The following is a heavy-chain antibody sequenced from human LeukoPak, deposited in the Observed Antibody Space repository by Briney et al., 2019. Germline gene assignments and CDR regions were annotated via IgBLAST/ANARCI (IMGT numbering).Heavy chain of an antibody. CDR2: IYYIGST. Sequence: SETLSLTCTVSAGSISSYYWSWIRQPPGKGLGWIGYIYYIGSTNYNPSLKSRATISVDTSTNQFSLKLGSVTAADTAVYYCARQRYDYVWGSYPTYAFDIWGKGTMVTVSS. CDR1: AGSISSYY. V-gene: IGHV4-59*08. CDR3: ARQRYDYVWGSYPTYAFDI. D-gene: IGHD3-16*02. J-gene: IGHJ3*02.